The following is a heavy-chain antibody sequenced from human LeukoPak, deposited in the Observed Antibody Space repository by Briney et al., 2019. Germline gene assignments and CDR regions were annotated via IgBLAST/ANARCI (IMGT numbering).Heavy chain of an antibody. D-gene: IGHD3-10*01. CDR3: ARDVDYGSGSYYNAYYYYYGMDV. CDR2: IWYDGSSK. V-gene: IGHV3-33*01. J-gene: IGHJ6*04. CDR1: GFTFSSYG. Sequence: GGSLRLSCAASGFTFSSYGMTWVRQAPGKGLDWMAVIWYDGSSKHYADSVKGRFTISRDNSKNTLYLQMNSLRAEDTAVYYCARDVDYGSGSYYNAYYYYYGMDVWGKGTTVTVSS.